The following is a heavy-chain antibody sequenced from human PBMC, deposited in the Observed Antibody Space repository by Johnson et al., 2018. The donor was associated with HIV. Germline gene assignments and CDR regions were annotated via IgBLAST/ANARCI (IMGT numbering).Heavy chain of an antibody. CDR1: GFTFSSYA. Sequence: VQLVESGGGLVQPGGSLRLSCAASGFTFSSYAMSWVRQAPGKGLEWVSGTDNKGRNTYYANSVKGRFTIFRDNSKNTLYLQMGSLRAEDMAVYYCARASGEWDAFDIGGQGTVVTVSS. D-gene: IGHD3-10*01. CDR3: ARASGEWDAFDI. V-gene: IGHV3-64*01. J-gene: IGHJ3*02. CDR2: TDNKGRNT.